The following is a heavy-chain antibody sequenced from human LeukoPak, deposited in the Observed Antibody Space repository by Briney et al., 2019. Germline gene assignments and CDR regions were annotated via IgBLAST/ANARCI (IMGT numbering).Heavy chain of an antibody. CDR2: ISGSGGST. D-gene: IGHD6-13*01. V-gene: IGHV3-23*01. J-gene: IGHJ4*02. CDR3: AIPRPYGTTWYGAIEY. CDR1: GFTFSSYA. Sequence: PGGSLRLSCAASGFTFSSYAMSWVRQAPGKGLEWVSAISGSGGSTYYEDSVKGRFTISRDNSKNTLYLQMNSLRAEDTAVYYCAIPRPYGTTWYGAIEYWGQGSLVTVSS.